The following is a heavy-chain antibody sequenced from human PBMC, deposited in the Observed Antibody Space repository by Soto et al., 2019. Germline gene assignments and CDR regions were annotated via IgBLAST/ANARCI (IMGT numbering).Heavy chain of an antibody. D-gene: IGHD6-19*01. CDR3: ARARVIGYTCGWSTHYYYYGMDV. Sequence: TLSLTCAISGDSVSSDSAAWNWIRQSPSRGLEWLGRTYYRSKWYNDYALSVEGRITINPDTSKNQFSLQLNSVTPEDTAVYYCARARVIGYTCGWSTHYYYYGMDVWGQGTTVTGS. V-gene: IGHV6-1*01. J-gene: IGHJ6*02. CDR2: TYYRSKWYN. CDR1: GDSVSSDSAA.